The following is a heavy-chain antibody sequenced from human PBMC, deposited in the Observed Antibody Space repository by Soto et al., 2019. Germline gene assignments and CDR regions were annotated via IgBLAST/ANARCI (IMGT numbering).Heavy chain of an antibody. D-gene: IGHD1-1*01. CDR1: GGSISSGDYY. Sequence: PSETLSLTCTVSGGSISSGDYYWSWIRQPPGKGLEWIGHIYYSGSSHYNPSLKSRVTISVDTSKNQFSLNLSSVTAADTAVYYCARDCGPSSPSYNFDYWGQGTLVTVSS. J-gene: IGHJ4*02. V-gene: IGHV4-30-4*01. CDR2: IYYSGSS. CDR3: ARDCGPSSPSYNFDY.